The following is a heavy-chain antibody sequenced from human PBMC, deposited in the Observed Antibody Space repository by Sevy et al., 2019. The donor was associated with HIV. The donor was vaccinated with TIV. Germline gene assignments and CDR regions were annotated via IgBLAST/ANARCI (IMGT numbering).Heavy chain of an antibody. V-gene: IGHV4-61*01. Sequence: SETLSLTCTVSGGSVSSGSYYWSWIRQPPGKGLEWIGYIYYSGSTNYNPSLKSRVTISVDTSKNQFSLKLSSVTAADTAVYYCARERGPVLRYFDWSPPARDAFDIRGQGTMVTVSS. CDR1: GGSVSSGSYY. J-gene: IGHJ3*02. CDR3: ARERGPVLRYFDWSPPARDAFDI. CDR2: IYYSGST. D-gene: IGHD3-9*01.